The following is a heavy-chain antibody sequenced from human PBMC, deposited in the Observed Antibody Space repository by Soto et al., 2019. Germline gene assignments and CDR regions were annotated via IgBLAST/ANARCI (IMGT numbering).Heavy chain of an antibody. CDR3: ARTRITIFGVVIRGTGGMDV. CDR1: GGSFSGYY. V-gene: IGHV4-34*01. D-gene: IGHD3-3*01. Sequence: SETLSLTCAVYGGSFSGYYWSWIRQPPGKGLEWIGEINHSGSTNYNPSLKSRVTISVDTSKNQFSLKLSSVTAADTAVYYCARTRITIFGVVIRGTGGMDVWGQGTTVTVSS. J-gene: IGHJ6*02. CDR2: INHSGST.